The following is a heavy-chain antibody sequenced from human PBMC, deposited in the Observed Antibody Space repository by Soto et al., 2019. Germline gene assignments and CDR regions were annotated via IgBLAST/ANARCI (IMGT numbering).Heavy chain of an antibody. D-gene: IGHD5-18*01. J-gene: IGHJ6*02. V-gene: IGHV3-33*01. CDR1: GFTFSSYG. CDR3: ARGDIYGYRNGMDV. Sequence: QVQLVESGGGVVQPGRSLRLSCAASGFTFSSYGMHWVRQAPGKGLEWVAVIWYDGSNKYYADSVKGRFTISRDNSKNTLYLQMNSLRAEDTAVYYCARGDIYGYRNGMDVWGQGTTVTVSS. CDR2: IWYDGSNK.